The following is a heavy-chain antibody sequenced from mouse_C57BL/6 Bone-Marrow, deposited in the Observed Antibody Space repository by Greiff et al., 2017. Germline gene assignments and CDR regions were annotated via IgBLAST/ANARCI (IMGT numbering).Heavy chain of an antibody. CDR3: ARYGGYLYAMDY. CDR2: IRNKANGYTT. Sequence: EVKLMESGGGLVQPGGSLSISCAASGFTFTDYYMSWVRQPPGKALEWLGFIRNKANGYTTEYSASVKGRFTISSDHSQSILYLQMNALRAEDSATSYCARYGGYLYAMDYWGQGTSVTVSS. V-gene: IGHV7-3*01. J-gene: IGHJ4*01. CDR1: GFTFTDYY. D-gene: IGHD2-2*01.